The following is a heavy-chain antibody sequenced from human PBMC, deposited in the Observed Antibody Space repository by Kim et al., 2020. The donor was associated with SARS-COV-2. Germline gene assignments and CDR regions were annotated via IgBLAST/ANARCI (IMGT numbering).Heavy chain of an antibody. V-gene: IGHV1-24*01. D-gene: IGHD3-3*01. CDR3: ATGSPFGVGWFDP. Sequence: AQKFQDRVTLTEDTPTDTAYMELSSLRSEDTAVYYCATGSPFGVGWFDPWGQGTLVTVSS. J-gene: IGHJ5*02.